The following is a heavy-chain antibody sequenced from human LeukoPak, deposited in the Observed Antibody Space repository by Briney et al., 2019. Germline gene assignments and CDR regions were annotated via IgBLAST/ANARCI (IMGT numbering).Heavy chain of an antibody. CDR1: GYSLTGYY. CDR2: INPNSDGT. Sequence: ASVKVSCKASGYSLTGYYIHWVRQAPGQGLEWMGWINPNSDGTYYAQKFQGRVTMTRDTSISTAYMELSRLRSDDTAVYYCARDPGSSYSSSWYDYYYMDVWGKGTTVTISS. CDR3: ARDPGSSYSSSWYDYYYMDV. J-gene: IGHJ6*03. D-gene: IGHD6-13*01. V-gene: IGHV1-2*02.